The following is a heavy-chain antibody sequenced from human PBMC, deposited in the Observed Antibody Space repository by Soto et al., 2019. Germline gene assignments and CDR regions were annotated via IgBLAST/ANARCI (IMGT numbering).Heavy chain of an antibody. D-gene: IGHD3-10*01. CDR2: TYYRSRFFS. CDR3: VRYRYISSGWFDP. CDR1: GDSVSSYSAA. J-gene: IGHJ5*02. V-gene: IGHV6-1*01. Sequence: SETLSLTCAISGDSVSSYSAAWNWIRQSPSGGLEWLGRTYYRSRFFSDYAESVKSRIIINPDTSKNQFSLQRKSVNPEEQEDYYCVRYRYISSGWFDPWGQGTPVTVSS.